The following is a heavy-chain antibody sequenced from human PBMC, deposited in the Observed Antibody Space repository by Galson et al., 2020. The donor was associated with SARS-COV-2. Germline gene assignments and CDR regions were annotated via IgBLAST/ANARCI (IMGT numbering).Heavy chain of an antibody. Sequence: GGSLRLSCATSGFTFSDSPMHWVRQASGKGLEWVGRIRSKANNYATAYAASLKGRFTISRDDSKNTAYLQMNSLKTEDTAVYYCTRVPPDSSSCLDTCDIWGQGTVVTVSS. CDR2: IRSKANNYAT. CDR3: TRVPPDSSSCLDTCDI. CDR1: GFTFSDSP. D-gene: IGHD6-6*01. J-gene: IGHJ3*02. V-gene: IGHV3-73*01.